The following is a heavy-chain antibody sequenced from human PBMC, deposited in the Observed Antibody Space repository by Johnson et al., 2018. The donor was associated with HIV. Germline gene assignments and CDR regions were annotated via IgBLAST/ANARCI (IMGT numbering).Heavy chain of an antibody. CDR1: GFTVSSNY. Sequence: VQLVESGGGLIQPEGSLRLSCAASGFTVSSNYMSWVRQAPGKGLEWVSVIYSGGSTYYADSVKGRFTISRDNSKNTLYLQMNSLRAEDTAVHYCARVITEGGTRWAFDIWGQGTIVTVSS. CDR3: ARVITEGGTRWAFDI. D-gene: IGHD6-13*01. J-gene: IGHJ3*02. V-gene: IGHV3-53*01. CDR2: IYSGGST.